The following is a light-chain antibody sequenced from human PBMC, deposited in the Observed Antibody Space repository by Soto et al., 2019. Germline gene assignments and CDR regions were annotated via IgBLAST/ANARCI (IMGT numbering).Light chain of an antibody. J-gene: IGKJ1*01. CDR3: QQYNSYPWT. V-gene: IGKV1-5*01. Sequence: DIQMAHSPSTLSASVGGRVTITCRASQSISSWLAWYQQKPGKAPKLLIYDASSLESGVPSRFSGSGSGTEFTLTITSLQPDDFATYYCQQYNSYPWTFGQGTKVDIK. CDR2: DAS. CDR1: QSISSW.